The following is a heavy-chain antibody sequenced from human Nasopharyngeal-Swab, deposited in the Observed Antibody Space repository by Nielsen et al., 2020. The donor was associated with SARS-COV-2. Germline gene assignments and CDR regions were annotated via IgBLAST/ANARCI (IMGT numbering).Heavy chain of an antibody. V-gene: IGHV3-49*03. Sequence: GESLKISCTASGFSFVDYAMSWFRQAPGKGLEWIAFIRSNIHGGTTEYAASARGRFVMSRDDSKLIAYLLLNSLKTEDTGVYYCTRVLVAAGPMLDYWGQGTLVTVSS. D-gene: IGHD6-13*01. J-gene: IGHJ4*02. CDR2: IRSNIHGGTT. CDR3: TRVLVAAGPMLDY. CDR1: GFSFVDYA.